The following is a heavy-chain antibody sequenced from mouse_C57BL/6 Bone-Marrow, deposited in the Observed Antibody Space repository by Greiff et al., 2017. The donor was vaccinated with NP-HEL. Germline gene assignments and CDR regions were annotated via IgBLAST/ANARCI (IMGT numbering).Heavy chain of an antibody. V-gene: IGHV1-5*01. J-gene: IGHJ2*01. CDR3: TGDYFDY. CDR2: IYPGNSDT. CDR1: GYTFTSYW. Sequence: EVQLHQPGAELVMPGASVKLSCKASGYTFTSYWMHWVKQRPGQGLEWIGAIYPGNSDTSYNQKFKGKAKLTAVTSASTAYMELSSLTNEDSAVYYCTGDYFDYWGQGTTLTVSS.